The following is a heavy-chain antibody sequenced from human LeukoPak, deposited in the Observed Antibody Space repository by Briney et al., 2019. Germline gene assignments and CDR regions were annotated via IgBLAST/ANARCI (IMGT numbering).Heavy chain of an antibody. J-gene: IGHJ4*02. CDR1: GGSISSSSYY. D-gene: IGHD3-3*01. V-gene: IGHV4-39*07. CDR3: ARVPPPTYDFWSGYLFDY. Sequence: SETLSLTCTVSGGSISSSSYYWGWIRQPPGKGLEWIGSIYYSGYTYYNPSLKSRVTISVDTSKNQFSLKLSSVTAADTAVYYCARVPPPTYDFWSGYLFDYWGQGTLVTVSS. CDR2: IYYSGYT.